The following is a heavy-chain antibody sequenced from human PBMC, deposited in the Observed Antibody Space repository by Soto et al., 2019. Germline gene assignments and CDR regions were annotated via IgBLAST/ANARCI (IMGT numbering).Heavy chain of an antibody. CDR1: GFTSSSYG. CDR2: ISYDGSNK. J-gene: IGHJ4*02. Sequence: PGWSLRLSCAASGFTSSSYGIHWVRQAPGKGLEWVALISYDGSNKYYADSVKGRFTISRDNSKNTLYLQMNSLRAEDTAMYYCAKDDSYYYDRSGYYGPFDYWGQGTLGTVSS. CDR3: AKDDSYYYDRSGYYGPFDY. D-gene: IGHD3-22*01. V-gene: IGHV3-30*18.